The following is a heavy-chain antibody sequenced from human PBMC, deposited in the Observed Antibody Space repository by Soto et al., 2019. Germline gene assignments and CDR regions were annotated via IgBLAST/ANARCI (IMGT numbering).Heavy chain of an antibody. D-gene: IGHD5-18*01. V-gene: IGHV4-30-4*01. CDR2: IYYSGST. CDR1: GGSISSGDYY. Sequence: QVQLQESGPGLVKPSQTLSLTCTVSGGSISSGDYYWSWIRQPPGKGLEWIGYIYYSGSTYYNPYHKRRVTITVDTSKNQFPLKLSSVTAADTAVYYCARASPVVTDVWGQGTTVTVSS. J-gene: IGHJ6*02. CDR3: ARASPVVTDV.